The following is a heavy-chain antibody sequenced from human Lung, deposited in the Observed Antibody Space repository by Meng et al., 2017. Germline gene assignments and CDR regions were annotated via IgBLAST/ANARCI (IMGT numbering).Heavy chain of an antibody. CDR1: GFTFSSYG. Sequence: GGSLRLSCAASGFTFSSYGMHWVRLAPGKGLEWVAVIWYDGSNKYYADSVKGRFTIARDNAKNTLYLQMNSLRAENTAVYYCAREPAYYYDSSGVNQRGKDYWGQGTLVTVSS. J-gene: IGHJ4*02. CDR2: IWYDGSNK. CDR3: AREPAYYYDSSGVNQRGKDY. D-gene: IGHD3-22*01. V-gene: IGHV3-33*01.